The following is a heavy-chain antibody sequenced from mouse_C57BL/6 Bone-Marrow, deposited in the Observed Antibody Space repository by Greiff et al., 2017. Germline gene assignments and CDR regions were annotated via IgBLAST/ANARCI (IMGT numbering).Heavy chain of an antibody. D-gene: IGHD1-1*02. J-gene: IGHJ1*03. Sequence: EVKLMESEGGLVQPGSSMKLSCTASGFTFSDYYMAWVRQVPEKGLEWVANINYDGSSTYYLDSLKSRFIITRDNAKNIRYLQMSSLKSEDTDTYYCDRDHTYGYWYCDVWGTGTTVTVSS. V-gene: IGHV5-16*01. CDR3: DRDHTYGYWYCDV. CDR2: INYDGSST. CDR1: GFTFSDYY.